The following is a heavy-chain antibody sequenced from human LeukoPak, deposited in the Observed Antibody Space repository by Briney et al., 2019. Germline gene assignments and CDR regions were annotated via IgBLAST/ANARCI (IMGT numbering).Heavy chain of an antibody. CDR2: ISSSSNKK. CDR1: GFTFSSYS. Sequence: GGSLRLSCAAFGFTFSSYSMNWVRQAPGKGLEWVSSISSSSNKKYSADSVKGQFTISRDNAKTSLYLQMNSMRAEDTAVYYCASSYDILTGYLYYYGMDVWGKGTTVTASS. D-gene: IGHD3-9*01. V-gene: IGHV3-21*01. J-gene: IGHJ6*04. CDR3: ASSYDILTGYLYYYGMDV.